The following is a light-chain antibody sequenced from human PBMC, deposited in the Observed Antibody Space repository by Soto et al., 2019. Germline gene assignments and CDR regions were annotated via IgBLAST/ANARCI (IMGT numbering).Light chain of an antibody. CDR2: DAS. Sequence: EIVLTQSPATLSLSPGERATLSCRASQSVSSYLAWYQQKPGQAPRLLIYDASNRATGIPARFSGSGSGTDFTLTISSLEPEDFAVYYCQQRSNWPWTFGQGTKVHI. J-gene: IGKJ1*01. CDR3: QQRSNWPWT. V-gene: IGKV3-11*01. CDR1: QSVSSY.